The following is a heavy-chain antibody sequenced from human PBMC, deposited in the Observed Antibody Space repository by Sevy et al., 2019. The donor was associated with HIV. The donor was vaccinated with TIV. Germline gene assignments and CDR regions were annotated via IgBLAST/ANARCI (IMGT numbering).Heavy chain of an antibody. D-gene: IGHD2-8*01. CDR3: AREGCTKPHDY. Sequence: GGSLRLSCAASGFTFSKYSMSWVRQPPGKGLEWVSTLTFGCGEINYADSVKGRFTISRDNSKSSVYLQMNNLRPEDTAVYYCAREGCTKPHDYWGQGTLVAVSS. V-gene: IGHV3-23*01. CDR1: GFTFSKYS. CDR2: LTFGCGEI. J-gene: IGHJ4*02.